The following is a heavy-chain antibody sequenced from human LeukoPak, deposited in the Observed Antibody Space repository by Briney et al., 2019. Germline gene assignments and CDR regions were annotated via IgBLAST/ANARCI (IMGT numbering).Heavy chain of an antibody. CDR1: GFTFSTYN. CDR3: ARDYGGNEVDY. V-gene: IGHV3-21*01. CDR2: ISSSSSYI. Sequence: GGSLRLSCAASGFTFSTYNLNWVRQAPGKGLEWVSSISSSSSYIYYADSVKGRFTISRDNAKNSLYLQMNSLRAEDTAVYYCARDYGGNEVDYWGQGTLVTVSS. D-gene: IGHD4-23*01. J-gene: IGHJ4*02.